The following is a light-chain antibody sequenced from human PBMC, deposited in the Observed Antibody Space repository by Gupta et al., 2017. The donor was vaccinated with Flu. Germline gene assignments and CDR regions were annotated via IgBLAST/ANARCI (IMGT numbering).Light chain of an antibody. CDR1: SSDVGGYNY. Sequence: QSALTQPASVSGSPGQSITISCTGTSSDVGGYNYVSWYQQHPGKAPKLMIYEDSNRPSGVSNRFSGSKSGNTASLTISGPQAEVEADYYCISYTSSSTHVVFGGGTKLTVL. CDR2: EDS. CDR3: ISYTSSSTHVV. J-gene: IGLJ2*01. V-gene: IGLV2-14*01.